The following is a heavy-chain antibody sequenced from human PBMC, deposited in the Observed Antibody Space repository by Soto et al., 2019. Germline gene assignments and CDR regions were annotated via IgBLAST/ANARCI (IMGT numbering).Heavy chain of an antibody. Sequence: ASVKVSCKASGGTFSSYAISWVRQAPGQGLEWMGGIIPIFGTANYAQKFQGRVTITADKSTSTAYMELSSLRSEDTAVYYCAGGYDFWSGYSTDYYYYGMDAWGQGTTVTVSS. J-gene: IGHJ6*02. D-gene: IGHD3-3*01. CDR2: IIPIFGTA. V-gene: IGHV1-69*06. CDR3: AGGYDFWSGYSTDYYYYGMDA. CDR1: GGTFSSYA.